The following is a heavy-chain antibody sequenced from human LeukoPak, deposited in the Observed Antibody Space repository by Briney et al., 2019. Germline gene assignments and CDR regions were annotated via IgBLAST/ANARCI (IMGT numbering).Heavy chain of an antibody. J-gene: IGHJ6*02. Sequence: GRTYYAASVQPRFTISRHNSKTSLYLQMNSLRTEDTALYYCAKDSENCSGGSCAPYGMDVWGQGTTVTVSS. V-gene: IGHV3-43*01. CDR2: GRT. CDR3: AKDSENCSGGSCAPYGMDV. D-gene: IGHD2-15*01.